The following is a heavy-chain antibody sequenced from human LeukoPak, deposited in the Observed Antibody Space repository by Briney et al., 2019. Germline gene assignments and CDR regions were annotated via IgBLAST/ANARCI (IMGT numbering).Heavy chain of an antibody. D-gene: IGHD2-2*02. Sequence: GGSLRLSCAASRFTFSSYSMNWVRQAPGKGLEWVSSINSDNSHIYYADSVKGRFTISRDNAKNSLYLQMNSLRAEDTAVYYCARGPIPDYWGQGTLVTVSS. CDR1: RFTFSSYS. CDR3: ARGPIPDY. J-gene: IGHJ4*02. CDR2: INSDNSHI. V-gene: IGHV3-21*01.